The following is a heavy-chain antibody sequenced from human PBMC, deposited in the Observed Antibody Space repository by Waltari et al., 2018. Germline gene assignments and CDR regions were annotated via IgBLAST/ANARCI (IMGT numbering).Heavy chain of an antibody. J-gene: IGHJ4*02. Sequence: EVQLVESGGGLVQPGGSMRLSCAASGFPFSTSGMNWVRQAPGKGLEWVSHISGSGSPTYYADSVKGRFTISRDNAMNSLYLQMNSLRAEDTAVYYCAPLGASSLTLTAWGQGTLVTVSS. D-gene: IGHD1-26*01. CDR2: ISGSGSPT. CDR1: GFPFSTSG. V-gene: IGHV3-48*01. CDR3: APLGASSLTLTA.